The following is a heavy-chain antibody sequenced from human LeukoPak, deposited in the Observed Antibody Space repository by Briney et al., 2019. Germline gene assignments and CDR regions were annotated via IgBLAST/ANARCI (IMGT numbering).Heavy chain of an antibody. CDR1: GGSISSYY. V-gene: IGHV4-59*01. CDR2: IYYSGST. Sequence: TSETLSLTCTVSGGSISSYYWSWIRQPPGKGLEWIGYIYYSGSTNYNPSLKSRVTISVDTSKNQFSLKLSSVTAADTAVYYCARVGTSSSSPFDYWGQGTLVTVSS. D-gene: IGHD6-6*01. CDR3: ARVGTSSSSPFDY. J-gene: IGHJ4*02.